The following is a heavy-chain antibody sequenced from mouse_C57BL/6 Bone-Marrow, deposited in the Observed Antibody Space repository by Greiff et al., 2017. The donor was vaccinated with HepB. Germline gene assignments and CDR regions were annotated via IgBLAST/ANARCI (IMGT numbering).Heavy chain of an antibody. Sequence: EVQGVESGGDLVKPGGSLKLSCAASGFTFSSYGMSWVRQTPDKRLEWVATISSGGSYTYYPDSVKGRFTISRDNAKNTLYLQMSSLKSEDTAMYYCARHDPLTTVVATGYFDVWGTGTTVTVSS. J-gene: IGHJ1*03. CDR1: GFTFSSYG. CDR3: ARHDPLTTVVATGYFDV. D-gene: IGHD1-1*01. V-gene: IGHV5-6*01. CDR2: ISSGGSYT.